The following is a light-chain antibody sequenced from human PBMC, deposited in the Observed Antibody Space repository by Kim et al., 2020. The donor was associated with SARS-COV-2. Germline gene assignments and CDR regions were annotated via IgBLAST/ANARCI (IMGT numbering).Light chain of an antibody. CDR2: WAS. CDR3: QQYYSAPFT. J-gene: IGKJ2*01. Sequence: DIVMTQSPDSLAVSLGERATINCKSSQSVLHSHNSKNYLGWYQQKSGQPPKLLIYWASTRESGVPDRFSGSGSGTDFTLTISSLQAEDVAVYYCQQYYSAPFTFGQGTKLEI. V-gene: IGKV4-1*01. CDR1: QSVLHSHNSKNY.